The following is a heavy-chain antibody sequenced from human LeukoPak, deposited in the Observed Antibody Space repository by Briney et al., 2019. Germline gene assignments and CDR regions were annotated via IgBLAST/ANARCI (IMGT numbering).Heavy chain of an antibody. Sequence: GGSLRLSCAASGFTFSSYSMNWVRQAPGKGLEWVSSISSSSNYIYYADSVKGRFTISRDNAKNSLYLQMPSLRAEDTAVYYCARVPGDYWGQGTLVTVSS. J-gene: IGHJ4*02. CDR1: GFTFSSYS. CDR2: ISSSSNYI. CDR3: ARVPGDY. V-gene: IGHV3-21*01.